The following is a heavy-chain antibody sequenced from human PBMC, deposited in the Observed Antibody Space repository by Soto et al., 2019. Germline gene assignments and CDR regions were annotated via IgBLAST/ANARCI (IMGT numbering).Heavy chain of an antibody. CDR1: GFTFSSYG. V-gene: IGHV3-30*18. Sequence: PGGSLRLSCAASGFTFSSYGMHWVRQAPGKGLEWVAVISYDGSNKYYADSVKGRFTISRDNSKNTLYLQMNSLRAEDTAVYYCAKDTAWERVRYCSGGSCYSGACDYWGQGTLVTVSS. D-gene: IGHD2-15*01. J-gene: IGHJ4*02. CDR2: ISYDGSNK. CDR3: AKDTAWERVRYCSGGSCYSGACDY.